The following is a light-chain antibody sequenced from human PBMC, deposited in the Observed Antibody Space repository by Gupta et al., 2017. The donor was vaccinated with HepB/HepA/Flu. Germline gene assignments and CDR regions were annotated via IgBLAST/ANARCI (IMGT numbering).Light chain of an antibody. CDR3: KSYASSHRALV. Sequence: QSVLTQPPSVSGAPVQRVTISCTGSSSNIGAGYDVHWYQQLPGKAPKLLIDGNSNRPSGVPDRFSGSKSGTSASLAITGLQAEDEADYYCKSYASSHRALVFGGGTKLTVL. J-gene: IGLJ3*02. V-gene: IGLV1-40*01. CDR2: GNS. CDR1: SSNIGAGYD.